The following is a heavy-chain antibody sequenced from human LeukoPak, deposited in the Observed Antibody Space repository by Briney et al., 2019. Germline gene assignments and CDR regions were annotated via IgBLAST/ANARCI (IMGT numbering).Heavy chain of an antibody. CDR1: GYSISSGYY. CDR2: IYYSGSS. CDR3: ARLSGVFGENDY. J-gene: IGHJ4*02. D-gene: IGHD4-17*01. V-gene: IGHV4-38-2*02. Sequence: PSETLSLTCNVSGYSISSGYYWGWIRQPPGKGLEWIGSIYYSGSSYYNPSLKSRVTISVDTSKNQFSLKLSSVTAADTAVYYCARLSGVFGENDYWGQGTLVTVSS.